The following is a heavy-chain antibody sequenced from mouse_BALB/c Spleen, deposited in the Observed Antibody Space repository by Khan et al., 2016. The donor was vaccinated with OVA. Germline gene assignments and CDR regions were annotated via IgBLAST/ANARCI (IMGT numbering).Heavy chain of an antibody. Sequence: QIQLVQSGPELKKPGETVRISCKASGYTFTTAGMQWVQKMPGKGLKWIGWINTRSGVPKYAEDFKGRFAFSLETSANNAYLQISNLKNDDTATYFCASGYDYGWYFDVWGAGTTVTVTS. CDR2: INTRSGVP. CDR3: ASGYDYGWYFDV. V-gene: IGHV9-4*02. J-gene: IGHJ1*01. D-gene: IGHD2-4*01. CDR1: GYTFTTAG.